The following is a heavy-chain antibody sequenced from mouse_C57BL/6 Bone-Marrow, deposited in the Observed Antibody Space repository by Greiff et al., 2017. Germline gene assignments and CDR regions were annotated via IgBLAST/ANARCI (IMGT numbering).Heavy chain of an antibody. CDR1: GYTFTSYT. V-gene: IGHV1-4*01. J-gene: IGHJ2*01. Sequence: VQLQESGAELARPGASVKMSCKASGYTFTSYTMHWVKQRPGQGLEWIGYINPSSGYTKYNQKFKDKATLTADKSSSTAYMQLSSLTSEDSAVYYCAREDSNSYYFDYWGQGTTLTVSS. CDR3: AREDSNSYYFDY. D-gene: IGHD2-5*01. CDR2: INPSSGYT.